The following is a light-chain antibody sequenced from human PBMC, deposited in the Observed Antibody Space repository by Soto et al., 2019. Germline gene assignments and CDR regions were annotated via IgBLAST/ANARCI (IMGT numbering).Light chain of an antibody. Sequence: DIQMTQSPSTFSVSVLARVTITCLASQTISSWLAWYQQKPGKAPKLLIYKASTLKSGVPSRFSGSGSGTEFTLTISSLQPDDFATYYCQHYNSYSEAFGQGTKVEIK. CDR1: QTISSW. CDR2: KAS. J-gene: IGKJ1*01. CDR3: QHYNSYSEA. V-gene: IGKV1-5*03.